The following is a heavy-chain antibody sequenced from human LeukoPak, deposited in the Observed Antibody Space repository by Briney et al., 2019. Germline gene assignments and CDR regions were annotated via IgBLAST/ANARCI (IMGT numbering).Heavy chain of an antibody. CDR3: ATGSGSGDAFDI. CDR1: GFTFSSYS. D-gene: IGHD3-10*01. CDR2: ISSSSSYI. Sequence: GGSLRLSCAASGFTFSSYSMNWVRQAPGKGLEWVSSISSSSSYIYYADSVKGRFAISRDNAKNSLYLQMNSLRAEDTAVYYCATGSGSGDAFDIWGQGTMVTVSS. J-gene: IGHJ3*02. V-gene: IGHV3-21*01.